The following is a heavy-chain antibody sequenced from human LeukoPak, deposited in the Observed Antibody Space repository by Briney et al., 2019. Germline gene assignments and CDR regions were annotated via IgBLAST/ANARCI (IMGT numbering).Heavy chain of an antibody. CDR1: GFTFSSYW. Sequence: RGSQRLSCAASGFTFSSYWMSWVRQAPGKGLEWVANIKQDGSEKYYVDSVKGRFTISRDNAKNSLYLQMNSLRAEDTAVYYCARDPIGYFSSTSCSPRWGQGRPWTVSS. CDR2: IKQDGSEK. J-gene: IGHJ4*02. D-gene: IGHD2-2*01. V-gene: IGHV3-7*01. CDR3: ARDPIGYFSSTSCSPR.